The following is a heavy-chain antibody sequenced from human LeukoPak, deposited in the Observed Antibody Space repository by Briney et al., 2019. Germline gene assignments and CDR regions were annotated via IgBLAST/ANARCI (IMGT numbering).Heavy chain of an antibody. D-gene: IGHD3-22*01. CDR2: IKQDGSEK. CDR1: GFAVTINY. J-gene: IGHJ4*02. Sequence: GGSLRLSCVASGFAVTINYMSWVRQAPGKGLEWVANIKQDGSEKYYVDSVKGRFTISRDNAKNSLYLQMNSLRAEDTAVYYCAREGEDDYYDSSGYYGYWGQGTLVTVSS. CDR3: AREGEDDYYDSSGYYGY. V-gene: IGHV3-7*01.